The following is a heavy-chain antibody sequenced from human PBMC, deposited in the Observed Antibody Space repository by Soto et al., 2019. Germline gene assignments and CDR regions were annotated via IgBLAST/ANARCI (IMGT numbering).Heavy chain of an antibody. Sequence: GGSLRLSCAASGFTFSSYAMHWVRQAPGKGLEWVAVISYDGSNKYYADSVKGRFTISRDNSKNTLYLQMNSLRAEDTAVYYCAREKRVLLWFGELDYWGQGTLVTVSS. CDR3: AREKRVLLWFGELDY. D-gene: IGHD3-10*01. J-gene: IGHJ4*02. CDR1: GFTFSSYA. V-gene: IGHV3-30-3*01. CDR2: ISYDGSNK.